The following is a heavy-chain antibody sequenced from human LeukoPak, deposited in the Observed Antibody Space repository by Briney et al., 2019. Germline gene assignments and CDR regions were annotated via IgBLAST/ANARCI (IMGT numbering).Heavy chain of an antibody. CDR3: ARVRTLGGQKYFQH. J-gene: IGHJ1*01. CDR1: GFTFSSYS. V-gene: IGHV3-21*01. Sequence: PGGSLRLSCAASGFTFSSYSMNWVRQAPGKGLEWVSSISSSSSYIYYADSVKGRFTISRDNAKNSLYLQMNSLIAEDTAVYYCARVRTLGGQKYFQHWGQGTLVTVSS. D-gene: IGHD2-15*01. CDR2: ISSSSSYI.